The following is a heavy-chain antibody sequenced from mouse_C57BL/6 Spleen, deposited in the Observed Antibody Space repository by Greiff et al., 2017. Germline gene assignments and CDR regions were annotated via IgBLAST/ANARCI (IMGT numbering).Heavy chain of an antibody. V-gene: IGHV1-12*01. D-gene: IGHD2-2*01. CDR2: IYPGNGDT. J-gene: IGHJ2*01. Sequence: QVQLQQSGAELVRPGASVKMSCKASGYTFTSYNMHWVKQTPRQGLEWIGAIYPGNGDTSYNQKFKGKATLTVDKSSSTAYMQLSSLTSEDSAVYCCAREESYGYDGGCFDYWGQGTTLTVSS. CDR3: AREESYGYDGGCFDY. CDR1: GYTFTSYN.